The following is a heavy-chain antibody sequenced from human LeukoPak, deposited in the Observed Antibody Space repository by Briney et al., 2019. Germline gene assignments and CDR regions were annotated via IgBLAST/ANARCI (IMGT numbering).Heavy chain of an antibody. CDR2: SRNKASSYTT. D-gene: IGHD2-15*01. CDR1: GFKFSDHY. V-gene: IGHV3-72*01. CDR3: AKGGGSSCYSPSDY. Sequence: GGSQRLSCAASGFKFSDHYIDWVRQAPGKGLEWVGRSRNKASSYTTEYAASVEGRFTISRDVSESSLYLQMNSLRAEDTAVYYCAKGGGSSCYSPSDYWGHGTLVTVSS. J-gene: IGHJ4*01.